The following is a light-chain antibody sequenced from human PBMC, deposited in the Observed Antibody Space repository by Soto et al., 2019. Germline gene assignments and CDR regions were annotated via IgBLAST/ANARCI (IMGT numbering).Light chain of an antibody. J-gene: IGLJ1*01. CDR2: DVT. CDR3: KSYTSASTYV. V-gene: IGLV2-14*03. Sequence: QSVLTQPASVSGSPGQSITISCTRTSSEISTYNYVSWYQHPPGKATKFIIYDVTNRPSGVSDRSSGSKSGNTASLTISGLQAEDEADYCCKSYTSASTYVFGTGTKVTVL. CDR1: SSEISTYNY.